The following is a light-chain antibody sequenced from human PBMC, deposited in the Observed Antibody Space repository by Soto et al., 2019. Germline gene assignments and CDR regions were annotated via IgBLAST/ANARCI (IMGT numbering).Light chain of an antibody. CDR2: GNS. CDR3: QSYDSSLSGWV. J-gene: IGLJ3*02. CDR1: SSNIGAGYD. V-gene: IGLV1-40*01. Sequence: QSVLTQPPSVSGAPGQRVTISCTGSSSNIGAGYDVHWYQQLPGTAPKLLIYGNSNRPSGVPDRFSGSKSGTSASLAITGLRAEDEADYYRQSYDSSLSGWVFGGGTKVTVL.